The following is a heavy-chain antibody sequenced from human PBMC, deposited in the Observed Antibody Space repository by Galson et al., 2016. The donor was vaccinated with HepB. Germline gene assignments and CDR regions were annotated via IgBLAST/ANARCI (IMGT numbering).Heavy chain of an antibody. D-gene: IGHD5-12*01. CDR1: GYTFTSYC. Sequence: SVKVSCKASGYTFTSYCVHWVRQAPGQGLEWMGIVSPSGGFTNYAQKFQGRVTMTSDMSTGTVYMELSSLRSADTAVYYCARETDSDTVAGTLIYWGQGTLVAVSS. CDR2: VSPSGGFT. V-gene: IGHV1-46*01. CDR3: ARETDSDTVAGTLIY. J-gene: IGHJ4*02.